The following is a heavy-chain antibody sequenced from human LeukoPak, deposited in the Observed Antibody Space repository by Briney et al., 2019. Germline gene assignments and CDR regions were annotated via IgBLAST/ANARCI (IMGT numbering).Heavy chain of an antibody. CDR2: SYSGGST. CDR1: GFTVSSNY. D-gene: IGHD3-10*01. V-gene: IGHV3-66*04. Sequence: PGGSLRLSCAASGFTVSSNYMSWVRQAPGKGLEWVSGSYSGGSTYYADSVKGRFTIARDNSKNTLYLQMSSLRAEDTAVYYCASHGITMVRGVIPRPKYYYYMDVWGKGTTVTISS. CDR3: ASHGITMVRGVIPRPKYYYYMDV. J-gene: IGHJ6*03.